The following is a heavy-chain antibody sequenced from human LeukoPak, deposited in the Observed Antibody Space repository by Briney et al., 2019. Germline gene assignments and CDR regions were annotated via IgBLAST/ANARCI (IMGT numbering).Heavy chain of an antibody. CDR2: IYTSGST. CDR1: GGSISSYY. D-gene: IGHD2-2*01. CDR3: AGIPAATGYYYYGMDV. Sequence: AETLSLTCTVSGGSISSYYWSWIRQPAGKGLEWIGRIYTSGSTNYNPSPKSRVTTSVDTSKNQFSLKLSSVTAAETAVYYCAGIPAATGYYYYGMDVWGQGTTVTVAS. V-gene: IGHV4-4*07. J-gene: IGHJ6*02.